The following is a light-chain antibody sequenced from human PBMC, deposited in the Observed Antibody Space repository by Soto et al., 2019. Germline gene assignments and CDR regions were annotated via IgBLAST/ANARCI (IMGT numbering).Light chain of an antibody. CDR2: DAY. CDR3: QHYKTWPLA. CDR1: QGVGST. J-gene: IGKJ4*01. Sequence: EIIMTQSPATLSVSPGERVTLSCRASQGVGSTLAWYRQQPGQAPRLLIYDAYIRASGVPARFSGSGSGTEFTLTISGLQSEDFALYFCQHYKTWPLAFGGGTKVDIK. V-gene: IGKV3-15*01.